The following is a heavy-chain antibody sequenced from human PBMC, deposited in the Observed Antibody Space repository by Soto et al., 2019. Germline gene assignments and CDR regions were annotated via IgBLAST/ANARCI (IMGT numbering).Heavy chain of an antibody. J-gene: IGHJ4*02. CDR3: AKDRGFSYGYGFDY. CDR2: ISYDGSNK. D-gene: IGHD5-18*01. CDR1: GFTFSSYG. V-gene: IGHV3-30*18. Sequence: PGGSLRLSCAASGFTFSSYGMHWVRQAPGKGLEWVAVISYDGSNKYYADSVKGRFTISRDNSKNTLYLQMNSLRADDTAVYYCAKDRGFSYGYGFDYWGQGTLVTVSS.